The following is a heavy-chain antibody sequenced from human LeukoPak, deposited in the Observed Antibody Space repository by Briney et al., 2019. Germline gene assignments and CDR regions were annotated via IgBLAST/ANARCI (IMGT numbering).Heavy chain of an antibody. D-gene: IGHD6-19*01. J-gene: IGHJ4*02. CDR1: GFTFSSYA. Sequence: GGSLRLACAASGFTFSSYAMSWVRQAPGKGLEWVSAISGSGGSTYYADSVKGRFTISRDNSKNTLYLQMNSLRAEDTAVYYCAKDQYSSGWSEGYFDYWGQGTLVTVSS. CDR3: AKDQYSSGWSEGYFDY. CDR2: ISGSGGST. V-gene: IGHV3-23*01.